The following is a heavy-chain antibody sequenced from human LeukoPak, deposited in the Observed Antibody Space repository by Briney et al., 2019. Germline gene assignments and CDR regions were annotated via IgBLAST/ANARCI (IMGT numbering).Heavy chain of an antibody. CDR3: ARGGGGSQI. Sequence: KASETLSLTCAVYGGSFSGYYWSWIRQPPGKGLEWIGEINHSGSTNYNPSLKSRVTISVDTSKNQFSLKLSSVTAADTAVYYCARGGGGSQIWGQGTLVTVSS. CDR1: GGSFSGYY. CDR2: INHSGST. D-gene: IGHD3-16*01. J-gene: IGHJ4*02. V-gene: IGHV4-34*01.